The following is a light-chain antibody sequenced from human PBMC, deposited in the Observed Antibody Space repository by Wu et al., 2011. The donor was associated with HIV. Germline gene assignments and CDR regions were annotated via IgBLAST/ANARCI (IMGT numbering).Light chain of an antibody. CDR1: QSVSST. V-gene: IGKV3-15*01. J-gene: IGKJ5*01. Sequence: EIVMTQSPATLSVSPGERVTLSCRASQSVSSTLAWYQQKPGQAPRLLIHGGSTRATGIPARFSGSGSGTDFTLTISGLHREDFATYYCQQLNSCPLTFGQGQRL. CDR2: GGS. CDR3: QQLNSCPLT.